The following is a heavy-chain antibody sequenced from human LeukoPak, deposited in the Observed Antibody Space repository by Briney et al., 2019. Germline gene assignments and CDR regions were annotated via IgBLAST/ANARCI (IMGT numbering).Heavy chain of an antibody. CDR3: ARGLHDLWRGHMGY. Sequence: PGGSLRLSCAASGFTVNNHYMTWVRQAPGKGLDWVSVIDSDGNTYYADSVMGRFSISRDNSQNMVFLQMNSLRDEDTAVYYCARGLHDLWRGHMGYWGQGTLVTVSS. J-gene: IGHJ4*02. D-gene: IGHD3-3*01. V-gene: IGHV3-53*01. CDR1: GFTVNNHY. CDR2: IDSDGNT.